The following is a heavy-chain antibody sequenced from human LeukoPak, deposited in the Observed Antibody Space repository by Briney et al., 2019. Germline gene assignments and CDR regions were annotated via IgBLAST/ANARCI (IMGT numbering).Heavy chain of an antibody. CDR1: GYTFTSYA. Sequence: AASVKVSCKASGYTFTSYAMNWVRQAPGQGLEWMGIINPSGGSTSYAQKFQGRVTMTRDMSTSTVYMELSSLRSEDTAVYYCARAGTRTGTTFHDYYYYMDVWGKGTTVTVSS. CDR3: ARAGTRTGTTFHDYYYYMDV. V-gene: IGHV1-46*01. J-gene: IGHJ6*03. CDR2: INPSGGST. D-gene: IGHD1-1*01.